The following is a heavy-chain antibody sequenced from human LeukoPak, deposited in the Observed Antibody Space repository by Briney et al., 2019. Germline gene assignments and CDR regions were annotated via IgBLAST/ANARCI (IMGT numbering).Heavy chain of an antibody. CDR2: ISYDGSNK. V-gene: IGHV3-30-3*01. CDR3: AREGSSWYSKGLYYFDY. Sequence: PGGSLRLSCAASGFTFSSYWMHWVRQAPGKGLEWVAVISYDGSNKYYADSVKGRFTISRDNSKNTLYLQMNSLRAEDTAVYYCAREGSSWYSKGLYYFDYWGQGTLVTVSS. CDR1: GFTFSSYW. J-gene: IGHJ4*02. D-gene: IGHD6-13*01.